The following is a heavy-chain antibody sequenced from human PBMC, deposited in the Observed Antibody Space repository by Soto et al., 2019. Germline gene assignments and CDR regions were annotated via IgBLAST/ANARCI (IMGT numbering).Heavy chain of an antibody. V-gene: IGHV3-72*01. Sequence: EVQLVESGGGLVQPGGSLRLSCAASGLIFSDYHMDWVRQAPGKGLEWVGRIRRKANSYTTEYAASVKGRFTISRDDSKSSPYLQMNGLKGEDTAVYYCAMLGGWSGGSSGMDVWGQGTTVTVSS. CDR1: GLIFSDYH. CDR2: IRRKANSYTT. D-gene: IGHD6-19*01. J-gene: IGHJ6*02. CDR3: AMLGGWSGGSSGMDV.